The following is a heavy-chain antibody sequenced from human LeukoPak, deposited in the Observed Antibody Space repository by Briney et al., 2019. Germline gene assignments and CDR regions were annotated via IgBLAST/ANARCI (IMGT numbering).Heavy chain of an antibody. CDR1: GYSFSNYW. CDR2: IYPGDSDT. V-gene: IGHV5-51*01. J-gene: IGHJ4*02. CDR3: ARRVSGSYPDY. Sequence: GESLKISCKGSGYSFSNYWIGWVRQMPGIGLELIGIIYPGDSDTRYSPSFQGQVTISADKSISTAYLQWSSLKASDTAMYYCARRVSGSYPDYWGQGTLVTVSS. D-gene: IGHD1-26*01.